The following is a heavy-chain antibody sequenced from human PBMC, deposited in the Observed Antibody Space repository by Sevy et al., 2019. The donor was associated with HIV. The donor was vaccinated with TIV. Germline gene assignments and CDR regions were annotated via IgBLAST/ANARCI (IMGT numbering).Heavy chain of an antibody. CDR1: GFTFGDYA. J-gene: IGHJ3*02. V-gene: IGHV3-49*04. Sequence: GGSLRLSCTASGFTFGDYAMSWVRQAPGKGLEWVGFIRSKAYGGTTEYAASVKGRFTISRDDSKSIAYLQMNSLKTQGTAVDYLTEDRPYKAALVSPPLWAFDIWGQGTMVTVSS. D-gene: IGHD1-20*01. CDR3: TEDRPYKAALVSPPLWAFDI. CDR2: IRSKAYGGTT.